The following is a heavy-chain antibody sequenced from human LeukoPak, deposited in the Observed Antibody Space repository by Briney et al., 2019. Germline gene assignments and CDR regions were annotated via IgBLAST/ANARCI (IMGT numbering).Heavy chain of an antibody. CDR1: GYTFTSYY. D-gene: IGHD3-3*01. CDR2: INPSGGST. J-gene: IGHJ4*02. Sequence: ASVKVSCNASGYTFTSYYMHWVRQAPGQGLEWMGIINPSGGSTSYAQKFRGRATMTRDTSTSTVYMELSSLRSEDTAVYYCARGLRSLEWDQYYFDYWGQGTLVTVSS. CDR3: ARGLRSLEWDQYYFDY. V-gene: IGHV1-46*01.